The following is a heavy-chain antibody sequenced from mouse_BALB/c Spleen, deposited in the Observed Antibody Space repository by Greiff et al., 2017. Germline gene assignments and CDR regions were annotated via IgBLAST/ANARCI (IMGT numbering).Heavy chain of an antibody. CDR3: ARGYYDYDGAMGY. D-gene: IGHD2-4*01. CDR1: GYTFTSYA. Sequence: VQLVESGAGLVKPGGSLKLSCAASGYTFTSYAMSWVRQRPGQGLEWVGEISTGDGGTYFTETLTSKSTITVDKSTSTAYMQLSSLRSEDTAVYYCARGYYDYDGAMGYWGQGTTLTVSS. J-gene: IGHJ4*01. V-gene: IGHV1S81*02. CDR2: ISTGDGGT.